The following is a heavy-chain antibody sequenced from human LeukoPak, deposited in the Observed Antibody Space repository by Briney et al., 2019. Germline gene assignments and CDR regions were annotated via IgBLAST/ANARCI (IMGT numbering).Heavy chain of an antibody. Sequence: PSETLSLTCAVYGGSFSGYYWSWIRQPPGKGLEWIGEINHSGSTNYNPSLKSRVTISVDTSKNQFSLKLSSVTAADTAVYYCAGGLPFSPAFDYWGQGTLVTVSS. CDR3: AGGLPFSPAFDY. CDR2: INHSGST. D-gene: IGHD3-3*02. CDR1: GGSFSGYY. J-gene: IGHJ4*02. V-gene: IGHV4-34*01.